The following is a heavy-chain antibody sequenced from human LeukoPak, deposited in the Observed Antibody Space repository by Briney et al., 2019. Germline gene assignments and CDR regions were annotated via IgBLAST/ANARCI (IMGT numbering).Heavy chain of an antibody. CDR1: GFTFSDYY. CDR2: VRSKAVGHTT. J-gene: IGHJ4*02. CDR3: ARKTLAGHVGIDF. V-gene: IGHV3-72*01. D-gene: IGHD3-3*02. Sequence: GGSLRLSCVASGFTFSDYYMNWVRQAPGKGLEWVGLVRSKAVGHTTEYAASVRGRFAVSRDDSKNSVFLQMNSLKTEDTALYYCARKTLAGHVGIDFWGQGVLVTVSS.